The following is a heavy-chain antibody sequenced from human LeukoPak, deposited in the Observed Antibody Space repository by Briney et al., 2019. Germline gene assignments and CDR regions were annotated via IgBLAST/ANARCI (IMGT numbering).Heavy chain of an antibody. CDR1: GGSVASTGCY. CDR3: ARGPGYSSSWYGG. CDR2: INHSGST. J-gene: IGHJ4*02. V-gene: IGHV4-39*07. Sequence: PSETLSLTCTVSGGSVASTGCYWGWIRQPPGKGLEWIGEINHSGSTNYNPSLKSRVTISVDTSKNQFSLKLSSVTAADTAVYYCARGPGYSSSWYGGWGQGTLVTVSS. D-gene: IGHD6-13*01.